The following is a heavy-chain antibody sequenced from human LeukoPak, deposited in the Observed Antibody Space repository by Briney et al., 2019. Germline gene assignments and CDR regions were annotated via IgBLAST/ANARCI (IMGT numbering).Heavy chain of an antibody. V-gene: IGHV4-59*01. CDR1: GGSISSYY. CDR2: IYYSGST. D-gene: IGHD3-22*01. Sequence: SETLSLTCTVSGGSISSYYWSWIRQPPGKGLEWIGYIYYSGSTNYNPSLKSRVTISVDTSKNHFSLKLNSVTAADTAVYYCARGQWLPVFDFWGQGTLVTVSS. CDR3: ARGQWLPVFDF. J-gene: IGHJ4*02.